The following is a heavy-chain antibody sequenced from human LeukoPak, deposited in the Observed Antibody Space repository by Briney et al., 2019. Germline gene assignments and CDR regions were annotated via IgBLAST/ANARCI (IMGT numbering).Heavy chain of an antibody. V-gene: IGHV3-49*04. Sequence: PGGSLTLSCKVSGFTFSDFAMTWVRQAPGKGLERVGFIRRRSYGGTPGYDASVKGRFTISIDDSRHIAFLQMNSLKTEDTGIYYCSRDSHGDDVFDYWGQGAVVTVSS. J-gene: IGHJ4*02. CDR1: GFTFSDFA. CDR3: SRDSHGDDVFDY. D-gene: IGHD3-3*01. CDR2: IRRRSYGGTP.